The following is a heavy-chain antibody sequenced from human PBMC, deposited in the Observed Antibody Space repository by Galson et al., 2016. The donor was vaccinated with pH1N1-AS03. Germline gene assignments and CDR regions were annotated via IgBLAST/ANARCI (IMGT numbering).Heavy chain of an antibody. CDR3: AKDHPAVAGAWFFQH. CDR1: GFTFSYYS. D-gene: IGHD6-19*01. Sequence: LRLSCAASGFTFSYYSMNWVRQAPGKGLVWVSYISSRGDSIYYADSVKGRFSISRDNAKESLYLQMNSLRDEDTAVYYCAKDHPAVAGAWFFQHWGLGTLVTVSA. J-gene: IGHJ1*01. CDR2: ISSRGDSI. V-gene: IGHV3-48*02.